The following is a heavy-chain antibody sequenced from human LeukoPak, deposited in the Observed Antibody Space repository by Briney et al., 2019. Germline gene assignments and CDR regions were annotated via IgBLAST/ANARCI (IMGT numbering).Heavy chain of an antibody. Sequence: AGGSLRLSCAASGFTFSANAMSWVRQAPGKGLEWVSSISSSTTYIYYADSVKGRFTISRDNAKDSLYLQMNSLRAEDTAVYYCARGEPGFGGLPTVLDNWGQGTLVTVSS. CDR2: ISSSTTYI. J-gene: IGHJ4*02. CDR1: GFTFSANA. CDR3: ARGEPGFGGLPTVLDN. V-gene: IGHV3-21*01. D-gene: IGHD4-23*01.